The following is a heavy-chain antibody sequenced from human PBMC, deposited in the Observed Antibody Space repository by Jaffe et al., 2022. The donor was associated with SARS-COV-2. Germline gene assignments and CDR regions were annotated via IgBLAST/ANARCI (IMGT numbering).Heavy chain of an antibody. V-gene: IGHV3-33*01. CDR3: ARESSGVTGSSWDEELGY. Sequence: QVQLVESGGGVVQPGRSLRLSCAASGFTFSSYGMHWVRQAPGKGLEWVAVIWYDGSNKYYADSVKGRFTISRDNSKNTLYLQMNSLRAEDTAVYYCARESSGVTGSSWDEELGYWGQGTLVTVSS. CDR1: GFTFSSYG. J-gene: IGHJ4*02. CDR2: IWYDGSNK. D-gene: IGHD6-13*01.